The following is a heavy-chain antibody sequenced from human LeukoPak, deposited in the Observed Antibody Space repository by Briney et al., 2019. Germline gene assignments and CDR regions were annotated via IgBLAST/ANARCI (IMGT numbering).Heavy chain of an antibody. J-gene: IGHJ6*02. CDR1: GFTFRNYV. V-gene: IGHV3-30-3*01. CDR2: TSSDLNVK. CDR3: ASLYGMDV. Sequence: GGSLRLSCAASGFTFRNYVIHWVRQAPGKGLEWVAVTSSDLNVKLYADSVKGRFTISRDNAKNSLYLQMNSLRVEDTAVYYCASLYGMDVWGQGTTVTVSS.